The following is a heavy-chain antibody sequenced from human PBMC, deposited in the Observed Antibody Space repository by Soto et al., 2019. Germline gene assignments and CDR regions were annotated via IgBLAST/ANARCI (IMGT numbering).Heavy chain of an antibody. CDR2: ISWNSGRI. V-gene: IGHV3-9*01. CDR3: ARDQGSGDGSGPNLEY. D-gene: IGHD2-21*01. J-gene: IGHJ4*02. CDR1: GFTFDDYA. Sequence: PGGSLRLSCAASGFTFDDYAMYWVRQVPGKGLEWVSGISWNSGRIGYADSVKGRFTISRDNSKNTLYLQMSSLRAEDTAVYYSARDQGSGDGSGPNLEYWGQGTLVTVSS.